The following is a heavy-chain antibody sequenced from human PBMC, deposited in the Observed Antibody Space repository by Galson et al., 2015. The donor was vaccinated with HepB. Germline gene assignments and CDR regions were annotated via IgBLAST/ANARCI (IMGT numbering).Heavy chain of an antibody. CDR1: GFTFSIYG. Sequence: SLRLSCAASGFTFSIYGMSWVRQAPGKGLEWVSSISGSGGTTYYADSVKGRFTISRDNSKNTLYLQMNSLRAEDTAVYYCAKYTVGRGDGVFWGQGTLVTVSS. CDR2: ISGSGGTT. J-gene: IGHJ4*02. D-gene: IGHD2-21*01. V-gene: IGHV3-23*01. CDR3: AKYTVGRGDGVF.